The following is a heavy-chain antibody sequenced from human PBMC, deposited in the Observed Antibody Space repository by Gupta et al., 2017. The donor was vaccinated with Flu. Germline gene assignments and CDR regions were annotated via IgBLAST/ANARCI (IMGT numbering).Heavy chain of an antibody. CDR2: ISHDGIQK. CDR1: GFTFRNYA. CDR3: AKDFDAKRLHLLINFGLNL. Sequence: QVQLVQSVGGVVQPGWSLRLTCAASGFTFRNYAIHWVRQAQGGGMELVAVISHDGIQKRYADPVKCRFTISRDNSENTVHLQMNSRRPDDASMYFCAKDFDAKRLHLLINFGLNLWGQGALVTVSS. J-gene: IGHJ5*02. V-gene: IGHV3-30*04. D-gene: IGHD6-25*01.